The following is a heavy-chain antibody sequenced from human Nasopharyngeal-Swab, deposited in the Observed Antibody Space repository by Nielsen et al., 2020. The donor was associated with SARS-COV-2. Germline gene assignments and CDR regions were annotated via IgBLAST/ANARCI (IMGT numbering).Heavy chain of an antibody. CDR2: IYPGDSDT. J-gene: IGHJ6*02. CDR3: ARAYSSSSQYYYYYYGMDV. Sequence: GESLKISCQGSGYSFTSYWIGWVRQMPGKGLEWMGIIYPGDSDTRYIPSFQGQVTISADKSISTAYLQWSSLKASDTAMYYCARAYSSSSQYYYYYYGMDVWGQGTTVTVSS. CDR1: GYSFTSYW. V-gene: IGHV5-51*01. D-gene: IGHD6-6*01.